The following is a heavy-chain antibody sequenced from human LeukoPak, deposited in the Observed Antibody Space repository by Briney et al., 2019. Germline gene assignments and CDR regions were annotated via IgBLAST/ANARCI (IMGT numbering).Heavy chain of an antibody. CDR2: INHSGST. V-gene: IGHV4-34*01. CDR1: GGSFSGYY. D-gene: IGHD2-8*01. J-gene: IGHJ3*02. CDR3: ARVVPPWAFDI. Sequence: SETLSLTCAVYGGSFSGYYWSWIRQPPGKGLEWIGEINHSGSTNYNPSLKSRVTISVDKSKNQFSLKLSSVTAADTAVYYCARVVPPWAFDIWGQGTMVTVSS.